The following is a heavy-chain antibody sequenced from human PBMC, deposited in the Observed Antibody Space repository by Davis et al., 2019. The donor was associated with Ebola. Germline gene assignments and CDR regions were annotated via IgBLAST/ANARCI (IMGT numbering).Heavy chain of an antibody. Sequence: PSETLSLTCAISGNSVSINSGGWNWIRQSPSRGLEWLGRTYYNSKWFNDYALSVKSRLTINPDTSKNQFYLQLNSVTPEDTAVYYCTRGWLRGWFDPWGQGTLVIVSS. D-gene: IGHD5-12*01. V-gene: IGHV6-1*01. CDR3: TRGWLRGWFDP. J-gene: IGHJ5*02. CDR2: TYYNSKWFN. CDR1: GNSVSINSGG.